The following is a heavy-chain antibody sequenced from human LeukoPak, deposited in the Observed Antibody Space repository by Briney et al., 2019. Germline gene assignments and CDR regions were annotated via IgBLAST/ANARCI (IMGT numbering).Heavy chain of an antibody. J-gene: IGHJ4*02. CDR2: IKSKTDGGTT. CDR3: TTFEYSSSVDY. D-gene: IGHD6-6*01. V-gene: IGHV3-15*01. CDR1: GFTFSNAW. Sequence: EGSLRLSCAASGFTFSNAWMSWVRQAPGKGLEWVGRIKSKTDGGTTDYAAPVKGRFTISRDDSKNTLYLQMNSLKTEDTAVYYCTTFEYSSSVDYWGQGTLVTVSS.